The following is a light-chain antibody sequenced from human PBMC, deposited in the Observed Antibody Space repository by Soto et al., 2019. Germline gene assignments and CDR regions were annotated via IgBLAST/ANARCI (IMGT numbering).Light chain of an antibody. J-gene: IGKJ1*01. CDR2: AAS. CDR1: QDIGND. CDR3: LQGHNYPWT. Sequence: AIQMTQSPSSLSASVGDRVTITCRASQDIGNDLAWYQQKLGKAPQLLMFAASTLQNGVPSRFSGSASGTDFTLTISSLQPEDLTTYYCLQGHNYPWTFGQGTKVEI. V-gene: IGKV1-6*01.